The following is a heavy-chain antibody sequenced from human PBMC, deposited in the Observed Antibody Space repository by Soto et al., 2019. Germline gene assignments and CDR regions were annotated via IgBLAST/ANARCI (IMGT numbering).Heavy chain of an antibody. Sequence: QLQLQESGPGLVKPSETLSLTCNVSGVSISDTSYYWGWIRQPPGKGLEWIGTIYFNGNTFYKPSLKSPLAISVDTSKNQISLRRPSVTAADTAVYYCAGQGSYWGQGTLVAVSS. V-gene: IGHV4-39*01. CDR1: GVSISDTSYY. J-gene: IGHJ4*02. CDR3: AGQGSY. CDR2: IYFNGNT.